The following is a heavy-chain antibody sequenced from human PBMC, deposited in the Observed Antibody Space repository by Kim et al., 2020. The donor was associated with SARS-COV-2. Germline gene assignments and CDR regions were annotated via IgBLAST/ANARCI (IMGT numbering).Heavy chain of an antibody. V-gene: IGHV5-51*01. CDR2: IYTGDSDT. D-gene: IGHD3-22*01. J-gene: IGHJ3*02. CDR1: GYSFTSYW. Sequence: GESLKISCKGSGYSFTSYWIGWVRQMPGKGLEWMGIIYTGDSDTRYSPSFQGQVTISADKSISTAYLQWSSLKASDTAMYYCARPRYYYDSSGYSDWALRDRWAFDIWGQGTMVTVSS. CDR3: ARPRYYYDSSGYSDWALRDRWAFDI.